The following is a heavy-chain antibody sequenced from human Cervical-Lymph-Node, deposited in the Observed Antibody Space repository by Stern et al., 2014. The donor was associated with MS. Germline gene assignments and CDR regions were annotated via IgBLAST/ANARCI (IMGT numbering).Heavy chain of an antibody. CDR2: IFHTGDA. D-gene: IGHD3-16*01. V-gene: IGHV4-4*02. Sequence: QVQLQESGPGLVKPSGTLSLTCTVSGASLSGVNWWTWVRQPPGKGLEWIGEIFHTGDAIYTPSLRSRVVMLVDSSKGQFPLKLTSVTAADTAVYYCARGGGTDSPTYDYWGQGTLVTVS. CDR3: ARGGGTDSPTYDY. J-gene: IGHJ4*02. CDR1: GASLSGVNW.